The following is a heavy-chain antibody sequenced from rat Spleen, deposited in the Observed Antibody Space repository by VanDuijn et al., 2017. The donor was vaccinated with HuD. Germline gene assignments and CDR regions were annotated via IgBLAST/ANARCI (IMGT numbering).Heavy chain of an antibody. D-gene: IGHD4-3*01. Sequence: EVQLQESGPGLVKPSQSLSLTCSVTGYSITSNYWGWIRKFPGNKMEWIGHISYSGSTSYNPSLKSRITIIRDTSKNQFFLHLNSVTTEDTATYYCARGEFVVLWYFDFWGPGTMVTVSS. CDR2: ISYSGST. V-gene: IGHV3-1*01. CDR1: GYSITSNY. J-gene: IGHJ1*01. CDR3: ARGEFVVLWYFDF.